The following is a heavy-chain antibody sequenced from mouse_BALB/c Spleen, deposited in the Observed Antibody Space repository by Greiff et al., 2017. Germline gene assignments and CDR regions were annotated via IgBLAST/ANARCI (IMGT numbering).Heavy chain of an antibody. CDR1: GFTFSSYA. CDR3: ARDDYGSSYWYFDV. V-gene: IGHV5-9-4*01. J-gene: IGHJ1*01. CDR2: ISSGGSYT. D-gene: IGHD1-1*01. Sequence: EVQLVESGGGLVKPGGSLKLSCAASGFTFSSYAMSWVRQSPEKRLEWVAEISSGGSYTYYPDTVTGRFTISRDNAKNTLYLEMSSLRSEDTAMYYCARDDYGSSYWYFDVWGAGTTVTVSS.